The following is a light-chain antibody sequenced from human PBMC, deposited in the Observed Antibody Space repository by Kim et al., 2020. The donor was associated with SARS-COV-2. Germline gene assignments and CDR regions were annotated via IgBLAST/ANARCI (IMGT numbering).Light chain of an antibody. Sequence: GRGFTLRFPGSRANLGSNYVFWSQHLPETAPKLLISRNNLRPSGVPDRFSGSKSGTSASLAISGLRSEDEADYYCAAWDGSLSGAVFGGGTQLTVL. J-gene: IGLJ2*01. CDR1: RANLGSNY. V-gene: IGLV1-47*01. CDR3: AAWDGSLSGAV. CDR2: RNN.